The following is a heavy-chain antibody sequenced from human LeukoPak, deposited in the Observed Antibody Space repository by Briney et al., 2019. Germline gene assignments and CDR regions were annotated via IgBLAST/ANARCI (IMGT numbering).Heavy chain of an antibody. CDR1: GYTFSDYY. J-gene: IGHJ4*02. Sequence: ASVQVSCKASGYTFSDYYIHWVRQTPGQELEWMGWINPKTGGTDYAQNFQGRVTITRDTSTNTANMEVSGLRSEDTAVYYYSRIGTPITSLYYFDYWGQGTLVTVSS. CDR3: SRIGTPITSLYYFDY. D-gene: IGHD1-7*01. V-gene: IGHV1-2*02. CDR2: INPKTGGT.